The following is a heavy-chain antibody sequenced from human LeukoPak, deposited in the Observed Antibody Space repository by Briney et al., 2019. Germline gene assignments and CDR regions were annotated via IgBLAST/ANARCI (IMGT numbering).Heavy chain of an antibody. D-gene: IGHD2-2*01. CDR1: GFTFSTYA. Sequence: GGSPRLSCAASGFTFSTYAMSWVRQAPGKGLEWVSSINDSGDSTYYADSVKGRFTISRDNSKNTLYLLMNNLRAEDTAIFYCATAYCSSTSCPTWGQGTLVTVSS. CDR3: ATAYCSSTSCPT. V-gene: IGHV3-23*01. J-gene: IGHJ5*02. CDR2: INDSGDST.